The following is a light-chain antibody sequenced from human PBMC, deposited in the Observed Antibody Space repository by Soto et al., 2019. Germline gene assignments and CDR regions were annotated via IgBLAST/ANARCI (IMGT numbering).Light chain of an antibody. CDR1: QSVSSN. Sequence: EIVMTQSPATLSVSPGERATLSCRASQSVSSNLAWYQQKPGQAPRLLIYGASTGATGFPARFSGSGSGTEFPLTISSLQSEDFAVYYCQQYNKWPITFGQGTRLEIK. CDR3: QQYNKWPIT. J-gene: IGKJ5*01. V-gene: IGKV3-15*01. CDR2: GAS.